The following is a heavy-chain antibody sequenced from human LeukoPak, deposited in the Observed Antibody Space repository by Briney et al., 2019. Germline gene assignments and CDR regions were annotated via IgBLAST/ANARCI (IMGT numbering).Heavy chain of an antibody. V-gene: IGHV6-1*01. CDR1: GDSVSSNSVT. J-gene: IGHJ5*02. CDR3: ARGRYCSSTTCYNWFDP. D-gene: IGHD2-2*01. CDR2: TYYRSTWYN. Sequence: SQTLSLTCAISGDSVSSNSVTWNWIRQSPSRGLEWLGGTYYRSTWYNDYAVSVRGRITINPDTSKNQFSLQLNSVTPEDTAVYYCARGRYCSSTTCYNWFDPWGQGTLVTVSS.